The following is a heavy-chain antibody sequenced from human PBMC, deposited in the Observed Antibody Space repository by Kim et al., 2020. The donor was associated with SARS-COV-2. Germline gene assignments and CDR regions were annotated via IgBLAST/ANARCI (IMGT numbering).Heavy chain of an antibody. CDR1: GGSFSGYY. D-gene: IGHD3-10*01. Sequence: SETLSLTCAVYGGSFSGYYWSWIRQPPGKGLEWIGEINHSGSTNYNPSLKSRVTISVDTSKNQFSLKLSSVTAADTAVYYCARVDLWFGESYVYYYGMDV. V-gene: IGHV4-34*01. CDR2: INHSGST. J-gene: IGHJ6*01. CDR3: ARVDLWFGESYVYYYGMDV.